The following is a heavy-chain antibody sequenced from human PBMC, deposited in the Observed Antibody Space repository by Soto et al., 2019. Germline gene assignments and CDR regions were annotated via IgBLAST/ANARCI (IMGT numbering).Heavy chain of an antibody. CDR1: GFTFSIFG. D-gene: IGHD1-26*01. Sequence: QEHLVQSGGGVVQPGGSLRLSCDASGFTFSIFGMHWVRQAPGKGLEWVAVLSYDGTYKYYADSVKGRFTISRDNSKNSVYLQMNSLRAEDTAVYYCAFSPRPGGTGFDYWGQGTPVTVSS. V-gene: IGHV3-30*03. J-gene: IGHJ4*02. CDR3: AFSPRPGGTGFDY. CDR2: LSYDGTYK.